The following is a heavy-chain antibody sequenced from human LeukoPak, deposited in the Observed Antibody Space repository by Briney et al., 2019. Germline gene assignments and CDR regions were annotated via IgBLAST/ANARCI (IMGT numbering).Heavy chain of an antibody. V-gene: IGHV4-39*01. CDR1: GGSLSSSSYY. CDR2: IYHDGST. Sequence: PSETLSLTCAVSGGSLSSSSYYWAWIRQPPGKGLEWIGSIYHDGSTYSNPSLEGRVTISVDTSKNQFSLKLTSVTAADTAMYHCARRDHVGEPAAWGQGTLVTVSS. J-gene: IGHJ5*02. CDR3: ARRDHVGEPAA. D-gene: IGHD2-15*01.